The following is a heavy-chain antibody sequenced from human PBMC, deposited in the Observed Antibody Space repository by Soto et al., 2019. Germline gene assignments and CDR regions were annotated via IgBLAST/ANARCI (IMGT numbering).Heavy chain of an antibody. D-gene: IGHD2-21*01. V-gene: IGHV3-23*01. CDR1: GFIFGNFG. CDR2: ISGSGFKK. Sequence: PGGSLRLSCAASGFIFGNFGLSWVRQAPGKGLEWISSISGSGFKKNYADSVKGRFTISRDNSKSTVYLELTSLSAEDTAVYHCAKNQGVELVPLATVDWFDPWGQGSVVTVSS. J-gene: IGHJ5*02. CDR3: AKNQGVELVPLATVDWFDP.